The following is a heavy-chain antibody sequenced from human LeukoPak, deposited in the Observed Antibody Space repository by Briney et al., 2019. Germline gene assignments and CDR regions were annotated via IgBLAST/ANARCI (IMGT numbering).Heavy chain of an antibody. CDR1: GGSISSGGYY. CDR3: ARIPLGYCSSTSCLGYYYYGMDV. CDR2: IYYSGST. V-gene: IGHV4-31*03. J-gene: IGHJ6*02. D-gene: IGHD2-2*01. Sequence: SETLSLTCTVSGGSISSGGYYWSWIRQHPGKGLEWIGYIYYSGSTYYNPSLKSRVTISVDTSKDQFSLKLSSVTAADTAVYYCARIPLGYCSSTSCLGYYYYGMDVWGQGTTVTVSS.